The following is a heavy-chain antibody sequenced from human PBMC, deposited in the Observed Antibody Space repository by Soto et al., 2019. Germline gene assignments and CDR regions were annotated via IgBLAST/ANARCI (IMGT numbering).Heavy chain of an antibody. CDR1: GYTFTSYG. Sequence: QVQLVQSGAEVKKPGASVKVSCKASGYTFTSYGVSWVRQAPGQGLEWMGWISGYNGNTNYAQKLQDRLTMHTDTSTSTAYMELRSLRSDDTAGYYCARAGKYYYGSGSRYYYGMDVWGQGITVTVSS. D-gene: IGHD3-10*01. V-gene: IGHV1-18*04. CDR2: ISGYNGNT. J-gene: IGHJ6*02. CDR3: ARAGKYYYGSGSRYYYGMDV.